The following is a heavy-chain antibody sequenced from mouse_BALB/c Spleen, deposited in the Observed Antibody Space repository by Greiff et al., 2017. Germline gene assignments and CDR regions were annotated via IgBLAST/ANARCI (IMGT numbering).Heavy chain of an antibody. CDR2: IDTSDSYT. J-gene: IGHJ2*01. D-gene: IGHD1-1*01. Sequence: QVQLQQPGAELVMPGASVKMSCKASGYTFTDYWMHWVKQRPGQGLEWIGAIDTSDSYTSYNQKFKGKATLTVDESSSTAYMQLSSLTSEDSAVYYCARSDYGSSYEDFDYWGQGTTLTVSS. CDR1: GYTFTDYW. V-gene: IGHV1-69*01. CDR3: ARSDYGSSYEDFDY.